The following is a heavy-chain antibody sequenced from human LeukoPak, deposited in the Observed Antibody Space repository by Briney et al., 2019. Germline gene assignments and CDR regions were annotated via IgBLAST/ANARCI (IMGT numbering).Heavy chain of an antibody. V-gene: IGHV3-21*01. CDR3: ARRGGNDYCDYFMAAFVY. D-gene: IGHD4-17*01. CDR2: ISSSSSYI. Sequence: GGSLTFSCAASGFTFSSKSMNWDRQAPGKGLEWVSSISSSSSYIYYADSVKGRFTISRDNAKNSLYLQMNSLRAEDTAVYYCARRGGNDYCDYFMAAFVYWGEDTLVSVSS. CDR1: GFTFSSKS. J-gene: IGHJ4*02.